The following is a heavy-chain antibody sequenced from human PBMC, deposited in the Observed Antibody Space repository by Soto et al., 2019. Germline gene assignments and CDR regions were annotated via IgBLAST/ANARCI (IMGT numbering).Heavy chain of an antibody. CDR2: INPNSGGT. CDR3: ARAGIVGATSTVSDDYYYGMDV. CDR1: GYTFTGYY. Sequence: QVQLVQSGAEVKKPGASVKVSCKASGYTFTGYYMHWVRQAPGQGLEWMGWINPNSGGTNYAQKFQGWVTMTRDTSISTAYMELSRLSTDDTAVYYCARAGIVGATSTVSDDYYYGMDVWGQGTTVTVSS. D-gene: IGHD1-26*01. V-gene: IGHV1-2*04. J-gene: IGHJ6*02.